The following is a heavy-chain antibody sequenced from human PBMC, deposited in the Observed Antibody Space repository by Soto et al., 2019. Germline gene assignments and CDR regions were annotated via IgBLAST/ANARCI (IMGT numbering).Heavy chain of an antibody. J-gene: IGHJ6*02. D-gene: IGHD3-22*01. V-gene: IGHV3-23*01. CDR3: AKVEYYYDSSGYYTEYGMDV. Sequence: GSLRLSCAASGFTFSSYAMSWVRQAPGKGLEWVSAISGSGGSTYYADSVKGRFTISRDNSKNTLYLQMNSLRAEDTAVYYCAKVEYYYDSSGYYTEYGMDVGGQGTTVTGSS. CDR1: GFTFSSYA. CDR2: ISGSGGST.